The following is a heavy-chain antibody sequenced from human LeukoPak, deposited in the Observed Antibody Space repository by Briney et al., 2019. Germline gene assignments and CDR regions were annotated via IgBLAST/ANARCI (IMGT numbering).Heavy chain of an antibody. CDR1: GFTFSSYE. CDR2: ISSSGSTI. D-gene: IGHD7-27*01. CDR3: AKRLQYVGTSIDY. J-gene: IGHJ4*02. V-gene: IGHV3-48*03. Sequence: GGSLRLSCAASGFTFSSYEMNWVRQAPGKGLEWVSYISSSGSTIYYADSVKGRFTISRDNAKNSLYLQMNSLRAEDTAVYYCAKRLQYVGTSIDYWGQGTRVTVSS.